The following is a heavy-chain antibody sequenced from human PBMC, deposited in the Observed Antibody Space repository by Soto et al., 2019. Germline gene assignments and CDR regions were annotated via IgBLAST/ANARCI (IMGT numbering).Heavy chain of an antibody. D-gene: IGHD6-13*01. CDR3: TAARKGIAAAGTFWI. J-gene: IGHJ3*02. CDR2: IRSKAYGGTT. CDR1: GFTFGDYA. Sequence: GGSLRLSCTASGFTFGDYAMSWFRQAPGKGLEWVGFIRSKAYGGTTEYAASVKGRFTISRDDSKSIAYLQMNSLKTEDTAVYYCTAARKGIAAAGTFWIWGQGTMVTVSS. V-gene: IGHV3-49*03.